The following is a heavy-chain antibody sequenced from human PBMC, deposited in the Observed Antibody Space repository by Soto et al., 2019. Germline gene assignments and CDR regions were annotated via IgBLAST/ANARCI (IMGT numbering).Heavy chain of an antibody. CDR1: GGSISSGGYS. D-gene: IGHD6-19*01. Sequence: QLQLQESGSGLVKPSQTLSLTCAVSGGSISSGGYSWSWIRQPPGKGLEWIGYIYHSGSTYYNPSLQSRVTISVDRSQNQFSLKLSSVTAADTAVYYCASAGGLGAVAADYWGQGTLVTVSS. CDR3: ASAGGLGAVAADY. CDR2: IYHSGST. V-gene: IGHV4-30-2*01. J-gene: IGHJ4*02.